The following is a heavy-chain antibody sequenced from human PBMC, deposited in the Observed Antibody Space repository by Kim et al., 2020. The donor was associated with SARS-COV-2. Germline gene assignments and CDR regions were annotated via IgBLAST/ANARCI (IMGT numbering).Heavy chain of an antibody. V-gene: IGHV3-30*01. D-gene: IGHD2-15*01. J-gene: IGHJ6*02. CDR3: ARDVGSSSWDYYYYYGMDV. Sequence: GRFTISRDNSKNTVYVQMNRLRAEDTAVYYCARDVGSSSWDYYYYYGMDVWGQGTTVTVSS.